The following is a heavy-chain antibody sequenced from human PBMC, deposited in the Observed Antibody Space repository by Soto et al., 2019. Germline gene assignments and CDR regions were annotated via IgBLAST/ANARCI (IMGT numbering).Heavy chain of an antibody. CDR2: INSDGSST. CDR3: ARVPITIFGVVTYYFDY. D-gene: IGHD3-3*01. J-gene: IGHJ4*02. CDR1: GFTFSSYW. V-gene: IGHV3-74*01. Sequence: EVQLVESGGGLIQPGGSLRLSCAASGFTFSSYWMHWVRQAPGKGLVWVSRINSDGSSTSYADSVKGRFTISRDNAKNTLYLQMNSLRAEDTAVYYCARVPITIFGVVTYYFDYWGQGTLVTVSS.